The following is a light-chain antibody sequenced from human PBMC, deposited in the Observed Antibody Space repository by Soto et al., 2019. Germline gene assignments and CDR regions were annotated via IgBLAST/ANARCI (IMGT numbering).Light chain of an antibody. Sequence: QSALTQPASVSGSPGQSITISCTGTRSDLGGYNYVSWFQHHPGKAPKLLIYDVSSRPSGVSERFSGSKSANTASLIISGLQAEDEADYYCSSYTTSSAHVFGGETKLTVL. CDR3: SSYTTSSAHV. V-gene: IGLV2-14*03. J-gene: IGLJ3*02. CDR1: RSDLGGYNY. CDR2: DVS.